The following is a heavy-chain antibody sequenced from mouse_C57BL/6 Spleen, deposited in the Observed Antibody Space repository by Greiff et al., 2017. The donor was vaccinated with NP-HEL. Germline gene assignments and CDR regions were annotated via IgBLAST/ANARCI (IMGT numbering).Heavy chain of an antibody. D-gene: IGHD1-1*01. CDR1: GYTFPSYW. V-gene: IGHV1-59*01. CDR3: ARLATVVATEFND. J-gene: IGHJ2*01. CDR2: IDPSDSYT. Sequence: QVQLQQPGAELVRPGTSVKLFCKASGYTFPSYWMHWVKQRPGQGPEWIGVIDPSDSYTNYNQKFKGKATLTVDTSSSTAYMQLSSLTSEDSAVYYCARLATVVATEFNDWGQGTTLTVSS.